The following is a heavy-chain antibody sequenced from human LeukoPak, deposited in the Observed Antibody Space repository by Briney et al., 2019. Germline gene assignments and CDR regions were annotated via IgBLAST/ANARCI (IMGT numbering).Heavy chain of an antibody. D-gene: IGHD6-13*01. CDR3: AKVAGDRMDY. J-gene: IGHJ4*02. CDR2: ISSNTGKT. V-gene: IGHV1-18*01. Sequence: ASVKVSCKASGYTFATYGFCWVRQAPGHGVEWMGWISSNTGKTDYAQKFQGRVTLTTDTSTSTAYMELRSLRPDDTALYYCAKVAGDRMDYWGQGTLLTVSS. CDR1: GYTFATYG.